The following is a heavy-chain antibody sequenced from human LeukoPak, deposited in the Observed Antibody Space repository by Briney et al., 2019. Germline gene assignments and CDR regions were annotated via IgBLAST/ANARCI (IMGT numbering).Heavy chain of an antibody. V-gene: IGHV4-59*06. Sequence: SETLSLTCTVSGGSISSYYWSWIRQPPGKGLEWIGYIYYSGGTYYNPSLKSRVTISVDTSKNQFSLKVSSVTAADTAVYYCARAPRSVSTYYYGSGSPMSFDSWGQGTLVTVSS. CDR2: IYYSGGT. CDR1: GGSISSYY. J-gene: IGHJ4*02. CDR3: ARAPRSVSTYYYGSGSPMSFDS. D-gene: IGHD3-10*01.